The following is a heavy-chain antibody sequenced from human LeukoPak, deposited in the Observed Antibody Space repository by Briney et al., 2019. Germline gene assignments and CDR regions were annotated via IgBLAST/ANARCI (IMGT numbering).Heavy chain of an antibody. CDR2: IYHSGST. D-gene: IGHD4-17*01. CDR3: AKDDYGDMGHAFDI. J-gene: IGHJ3*02. CDR1: GGSISSSNW. Sequence: PSETLSLTCAVSGGSISSSNWWSWVRQPPGKGLEWIGEIYHSGSTNYNPSLKSRVTISVDKSKNQFSLKLSSVTAADTAVYYCAKDDYGDMGHAFDIWGQGTMVTVSS. V-gene: IGHV4-4*02.